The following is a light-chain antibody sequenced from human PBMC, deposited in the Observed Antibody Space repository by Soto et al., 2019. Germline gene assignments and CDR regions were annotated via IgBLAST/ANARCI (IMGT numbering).Light chain of an antibody. CDR2: DAS. CDR3: QQRSDWPSN. J-gene: IGKJ4*01. CDR1: QSVGSY. V-gene: IGKV3-11*01. Sequence: EIVLTQSPATLSLSPGDRATLSCRASQSVGSYLGWYQQRPVQAPRLLIYDASNMATGIPARFSGSGSGTDFTLTISSLEPEDFAVYDCQQRSDWPSNFGGGTKVEIK.